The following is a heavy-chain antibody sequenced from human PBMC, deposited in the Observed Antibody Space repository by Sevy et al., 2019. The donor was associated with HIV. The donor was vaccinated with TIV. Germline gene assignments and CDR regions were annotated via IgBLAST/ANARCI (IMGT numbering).Heavy chain of an antibody. CDR2: IYYSGST. V-gene: IGHV4-30-4*01. J-gene: IGHJ4*02. CDR1: GGSISSGDYY. D-gene: IGHD3-3*01. CDR3: ARGSYDFWSGTHYFDY. Sequence: SETLSLTCTVSGGSISSGDYYWSWIRQPPGKGLEWIGYIYYSGSTYYNPSLKSRVTISVDTSKNQFSLKLSSVTAADTAVYYYARGSYDFWSGTHYFDYWGQGTLVTVSS.